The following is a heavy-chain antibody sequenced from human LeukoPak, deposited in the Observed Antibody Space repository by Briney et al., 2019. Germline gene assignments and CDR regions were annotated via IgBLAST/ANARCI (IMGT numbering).Heavy chain of an antibody. Sequence: SETLSLTCTVSGGSISTNSYYWGWIRQPPGKGLKWIGSIYYSGSTYYNPSLRSRVTISVDTSKNQFSLKLSSVTAADTAVYYCARGFGYFDWLPQYYFDYWGQGTLVTVSS. CDR1: GGSISTNSYY. CDR3: ARGFGYFDWLPQYYFDY. J-gene: IGHJ4*02. V-gene: IGHV4-39*07. CDR2: IYYSGST. D-gene: IGHD3-9*01.